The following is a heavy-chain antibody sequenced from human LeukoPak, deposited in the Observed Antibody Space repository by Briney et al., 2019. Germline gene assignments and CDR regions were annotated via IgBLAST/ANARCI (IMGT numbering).Heavy chain of an antibody. CDR2: IYYSGST. D-gene: IGHD1-20*01. V-gene: IGHV4-59*08. Sequence: PLETLSLTCTVSGGSISSYYWSWIRQPPGKGLEWIGYIYYSGSTNYNPSLKSRVTISVDTSKNQFSLRLTSVTAADTAIYYCASRYNWNHFDYWGHGNLVTVSS. CDR3: ASRYNWNHFDY. J-gene: IGHJ4*01. CDR1: GGSISSYY.